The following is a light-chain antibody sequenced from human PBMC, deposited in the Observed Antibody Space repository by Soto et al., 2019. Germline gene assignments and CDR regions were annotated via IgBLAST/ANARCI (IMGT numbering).Light chain of an antibody. CDR1: QGISSY. V-gene: IGKV1-8*01. Sequence: AIRMTQSPSSFSASTGDRVTITCRASQGISSYLAWYQQKPGKAPKLLISAASTLQSGVPSRFSGSGSGTDFTLTISCLQAEDFATYYCQQYYSYLRTFGQGTKVEIK. CDR3: QQYYSYLRT. CDR2: AAS. J-gene: IGKJ1*01.